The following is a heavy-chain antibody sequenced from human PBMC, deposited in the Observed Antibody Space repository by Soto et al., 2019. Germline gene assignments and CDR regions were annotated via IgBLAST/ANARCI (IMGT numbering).Heavy chain of an antibody. CDR3: ARRSDYANNALDI. J-gene: IGHJ3*02. Sequence: PGESLKISCKGSGYSFTSYWIGWVRQMPGKGLEWMGIIYPDDSDTRYSPSFQGQVTISADKSISTAYLQWSSLKASDTAMYYCARRSDYANNALDIWGQGTMVTVSS. V-gene: IGHV5-51*01. CDR1: GYSFTSYW. CDR2: IYPDDSDT. D-gene: IGHD1-26*01.